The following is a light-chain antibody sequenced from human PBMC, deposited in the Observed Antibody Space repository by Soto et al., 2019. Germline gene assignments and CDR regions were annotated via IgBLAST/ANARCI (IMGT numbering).Light chain of an antibody. J-gene: IGKJ1*01. CDR2: VAS. V-gene: IGKV1-16*01. CDR3: QQYNTYPLT. CDR1: QDISNY. Sequence: DIQMTQSPSSLSASVGDRVTITCRASQDISNYLAWFQQQPGKAPRSLIYVASTLQSGVPSRFSGSGSGTDFTLTISSLQPEDFAPYFCQQYNTYPLTFGQGTKVDIK.